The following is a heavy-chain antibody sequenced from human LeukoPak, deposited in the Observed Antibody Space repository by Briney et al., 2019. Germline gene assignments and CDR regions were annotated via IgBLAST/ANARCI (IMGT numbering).Heavy chain of an antibody. J-gene: IGHJ3*02. CDR2: ISAYNGNT. Sequence: GASVNVSCKASGYTFTSYGISWVRQAPGQGLEWMGWISAYNGNTNYAQKLQGRVTMTTDTSTSTAYMELRSLRSDDTAVYYCASSRIVGATPLFDIWGQGTMVTVSS. CDR1: GYTFTSYG. V-gene: IGHV1-18*01. D-gene: IGHD1-26*01. CDR3: ASSRIVGATPLFDI.